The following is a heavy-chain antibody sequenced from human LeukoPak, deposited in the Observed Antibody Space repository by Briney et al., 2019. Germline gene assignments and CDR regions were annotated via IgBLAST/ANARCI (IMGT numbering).Heavy chain of an antibody. J-gene: IGHJ3*02. D-gene: IGHD3-22*01. V-gene: IGHV4-61*01. CDR3: AREGRGYYYDSSGPDDAFDI. Sequence: PSETLSLTCTVSDGAISISSYSWGWFRHPPGKGLGWIGYIFYSGSTNYNPSLKSRVTISVDTSKNQFSLKLSSVTAADTAVYYCAREGRGYYYDSSGPDDAFDIWGQGTMVTVSS. CDR2: IFYSGST. CDR1: DGAISISSYS.